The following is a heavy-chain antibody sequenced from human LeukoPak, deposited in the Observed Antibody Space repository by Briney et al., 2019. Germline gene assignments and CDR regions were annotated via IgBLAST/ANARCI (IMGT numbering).Heavy chain of an antibody. CDR1: GFTFSSYA. D-gene: IGHD2-2*02. J-gene: IGHJ4*02. CDR2: ISYDGSNK. V-gene: IGHV3-30-3*01. CDR3: AKDKRPAAIPFDY. Sequence: GGSLRLSCAASGFTFSSYAMHWVRQAPGKGLEWVAVISYDGSNKYYADSVKGRFTISRDNSKNTLYLQMNSLRAEDTAVYYCAKDKRPAAIPFDYWGQGTLVTVSS.